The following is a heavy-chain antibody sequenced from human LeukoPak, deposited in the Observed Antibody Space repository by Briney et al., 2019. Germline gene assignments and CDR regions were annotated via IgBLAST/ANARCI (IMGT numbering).Heavy chain of an antibody. CDR1: GFTFRTYA. CDR3: ARDSPRPPTYYYDSSDF. J-gene: IGHJ4*02. V-gene: IGHV3-23*01. D-gene: IGHD3-22*01. Sequence: GGSLRLSCAASGFTFRTYAMSWVSQAPGKGLEWVSAISGDGRNTYYADSVKGRFTISRDNSKNTLYLQMNSLRVEDTAVYYCARDSPRPPTYYYDSSDFWGQGTLVTVSS. CDR2: ISGDGRNT.